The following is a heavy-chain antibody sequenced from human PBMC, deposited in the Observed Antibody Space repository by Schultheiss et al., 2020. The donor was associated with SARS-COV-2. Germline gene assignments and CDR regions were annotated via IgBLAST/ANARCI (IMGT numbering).Heavy chain of an antibody. CDR1: GGSISSYY. V-gene: IGHV4-59*08. CDR2: IYYSGST. D-gene: IGHD6-19*01. Sequence: SETLSLTCAVSGGSISSYYWSWIRQPPGKGLEWIGYIYYSGSTNYNPSLKSRVTISVDTSKNQFSLTLTTVTAADTAVYYCARLSGLASYFDYWGQGTLVTVSS. CDR3: ARLSGLASYFDY. J-gene: IGHJ4*02.